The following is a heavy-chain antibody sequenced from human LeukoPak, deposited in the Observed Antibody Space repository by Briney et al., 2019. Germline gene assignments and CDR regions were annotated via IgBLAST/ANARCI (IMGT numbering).Heavy chain of an antibody. D-gene: IGHD3/OR15-3a*01. Sequence: GGSLRLSCAASGFTFRNYWMHWVRQAPGKGLVGISSIDSDGSSTSYADSVKGRFTISRDNAKNTLHLQMNSLRAEDTAVYYCARSWTPDDYWGQGTLVTVSS. CDR3: ARSWTPDDY. CDR2: IDSDGSST. CDR1: GFTFRNYW. J-gene: IGHJ4*02. V-gene: IGHV3-74*01.